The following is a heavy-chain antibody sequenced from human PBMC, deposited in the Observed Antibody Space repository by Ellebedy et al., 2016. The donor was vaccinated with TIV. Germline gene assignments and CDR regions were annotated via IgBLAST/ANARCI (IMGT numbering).Heavy chain of an antibody. CDR3: ARAYSNYDHYYYYYGMDV. CDR1: GGTFSSYA. CDR2: IIPIFGTA. V-gene: IGHV1-69*13. J-gene: IGHJ6*02. D-gene: IGHD4-11*01. Sequence: SVKVSXXASGGTFSSYAISWVRQAPGQGLEWMGGIIPIFGTANYAQKFQGRVTITADESTSTAYMELSSLRSEDTAVYYCARAYSNYDHYYYYYGMDVWGHGTTVTVSS.